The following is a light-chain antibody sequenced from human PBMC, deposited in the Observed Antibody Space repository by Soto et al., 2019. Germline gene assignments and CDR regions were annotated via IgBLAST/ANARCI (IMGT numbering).Light chain of an antibody. J-gene: IGKJ2*02. CDR2: GAT. Sequence: ETVLTQSPGTLSLSPGERATLSCRASQSVAGNNLAWYQQKPGQAPRLLIYGATSRATGIPDTFRGSGSGTDFTLTISRLEPEDFAVYYCQQYGSSPRTFVQGTKLELK. CDR3: QQYGSSPRT. CDR1: QSVAGNN. V-gene: IGKV3-20*01.